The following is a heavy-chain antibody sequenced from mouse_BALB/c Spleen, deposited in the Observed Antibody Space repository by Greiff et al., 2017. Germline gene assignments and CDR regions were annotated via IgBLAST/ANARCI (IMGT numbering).Heavy chain of an antibody. J-gene: IGHJ1*01. CDR1: GFSLTSYD. V-gene: IGHV2-9-2*01. CDR2: IWTGGGT. D-gene: IGHD2-10*02. Sequence: QVQLKQSGPGLVAPSQSLSITCTVSGFSLTSYDISWIRQPPGKGLEWLGVIWTGGGTNYNSAFMSRLSISKDNSKSQVFLKMNSLQTDDTAIYYCVRYGIPSYWYFDVWGAGTTVTVSS. CDR3: VRYGIPSYWYFDV.